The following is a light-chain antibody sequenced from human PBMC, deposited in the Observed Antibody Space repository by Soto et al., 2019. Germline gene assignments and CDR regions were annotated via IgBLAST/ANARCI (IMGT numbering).Light chain of an antibody. CDR1: SSNIGAGFD. CDR3: QSYDSSLSGVL. V-gene: IGLV1-40*01. Sequence: QSVLTQPPSVSGAPGQRVTISCTGSSSNIGAGFDVHWYQQLPGTAPKLLIYGNTNRPSGVPDRFSGSKSDTSASLAITGLQAEDEADYYCQSYDSSLSGVLFGGGTKLTVL. CDR2: GNT. J-gene: IGLJ2*01.